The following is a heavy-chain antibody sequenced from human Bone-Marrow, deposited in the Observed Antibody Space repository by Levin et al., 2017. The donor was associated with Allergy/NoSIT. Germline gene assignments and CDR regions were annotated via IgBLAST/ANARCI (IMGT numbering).Heavy chain of an antibody. D-gene: IGHD5-24*01. CDR2: INPNSGGT. Sequence: GESLKISCKASGYTFTGYYMHWVRQAPGQGLEWMGWINPNSGGTNYAQKFQGRVTMTRDTSISTAYMELSRLRSDDTAVYYCARDPTWLQLRWDYWGQGTLVTVSS. J-gene: IGHJ4*02. CDR1: GYTFTGYY. V-gene: IGHV1-2*02. CDR3: ARDPTWLQLRWDY.